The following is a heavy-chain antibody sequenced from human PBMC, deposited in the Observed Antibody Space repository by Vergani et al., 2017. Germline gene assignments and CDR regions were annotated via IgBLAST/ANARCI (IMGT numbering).Heavy chain of an antibody. V-gene: IGHV3-21*01. J-gene: IGHJ3*02. CDR1: GFTFSSYS. Sequence: EVQLVESGGGLVKPGGSLRLSCPASGFTFSSYSMNWVRQAPGKGLEWVSSISSSSSYIYYADSVKGRFTISRDNAKNSLYLQMNSLRAEDTAVYYCARDQGNRYFDWLNAFDIWGQGTMVTVSS. CDR3: ARDQGNRYFDWLNAFDI. D-gene: IGHD3-9*01. CDR2: ISSSSSYI.